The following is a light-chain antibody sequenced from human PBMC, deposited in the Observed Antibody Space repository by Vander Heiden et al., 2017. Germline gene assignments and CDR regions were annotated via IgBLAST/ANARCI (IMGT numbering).Light chain of an antibody. J-gene: IGLJ2*01. V-gene: IGLV10-54*04. CDR1: SNNVGNQG. CDR2: RKN. CDR3: SAWDSSLSARV. Sequence: QAGLTQPPSVSKGLRQTATLTCTGNSNNVGNQGAAWLQQHQGHPTKLLSYRKNNRPSGISERFSASRSGNTASLTITGLQPEDEADYYCSAWDSSLSARVFGGGTKLTVL.